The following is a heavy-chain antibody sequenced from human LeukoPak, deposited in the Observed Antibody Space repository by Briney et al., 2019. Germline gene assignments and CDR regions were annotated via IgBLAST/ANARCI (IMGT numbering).Heavy chain of an antibody. D-gene: IGHD3-3*01. CDR2: IYHSGST. CDR1: GYSISSGYY. Sequence: SETLSLTCAVSGYSISSGYYWGWIRQPPGKGLEWIGSIYHSGSTYYNPSLKSRVTISVDTSKNQFSLKLGSVTAADTAVYYCASVFWSGYPYWGQGTLVTVSS. J-gene: IGHJ4*02. V-gene: IGHV4-38-2*01. CDR3: ASVFWSGYPY.